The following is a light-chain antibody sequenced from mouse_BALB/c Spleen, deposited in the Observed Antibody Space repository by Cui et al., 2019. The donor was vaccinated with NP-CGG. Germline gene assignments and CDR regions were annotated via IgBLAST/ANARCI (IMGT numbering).Light chain of an antibody. Sequence: QALVTQDSALTTSPGETVTLTCRSSTGAVTTNNYANWVQEKPDHLFTGLIGGTNNRAPGVTARFSGSLIGDKAALTITGAQTEDEAIYFCALWYSNHWVFGGGTKLTVL. CDR2: GTN. CDR3: ALWYSNHWV. V-gene: IGLV1*01. CDR1: TGAVTTNNY. J-gene: IGLJ1*01.